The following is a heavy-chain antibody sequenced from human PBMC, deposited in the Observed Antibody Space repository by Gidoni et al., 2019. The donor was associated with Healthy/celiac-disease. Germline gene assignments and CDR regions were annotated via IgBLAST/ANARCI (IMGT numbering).Heavy chain of an antibody. CDR2: ISWNSGSI. Sequence: EVQLVESGGGLVQPGRSLRLSCAASGFTFDDYAMHWVRQAPGKGLEWVSGISWNSGSIGYADSVKGRFTIFRDNAKNSLYLQMNSLRAEDTALYYCAKGRYSSSWLFDYWGQGTLVTVSS. CDR3: AKGRYSSSWLFDY. CDR1: GFTFDDYA. J-gene: IGHJ4*02. D-gene: IGHD6-13*01. V-gene: IGHV3-9*01.